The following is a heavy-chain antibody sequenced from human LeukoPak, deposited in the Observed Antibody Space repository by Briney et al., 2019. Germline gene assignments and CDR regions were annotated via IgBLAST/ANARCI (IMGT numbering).Heavy chain of an antibody. Sequence: SETLSLTCTVSGVSISSSSYYWGWIRQPPGKGLEWIGSIYYSGSTYYNPSLKSRVTISVDTSKNQFSLKLSSVTAADTAVYYYARVPGGYYYYYYYMDVWGKGTTVTVSS. V-gene: IGHV4-39*07. CDR3: ARVPGGYYYYYYYMDV. D-gene: IGHD4-23*01. J-gene: IGHJ6*03. CDR1: GVSISSSSYY. CDR2: IYYSGST.